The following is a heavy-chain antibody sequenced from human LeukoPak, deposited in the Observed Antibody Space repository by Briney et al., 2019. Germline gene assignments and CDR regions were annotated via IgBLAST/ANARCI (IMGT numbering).Heavy chain of an antibody. D-gene: IGHD1-26*01. CDR3: ARAASSGSYYLYYYYYMDV. CDR1: GYTFTGYY. V-gene: IGHV1-2*02. Sequence: ASVKVSCKASGYTFTGYYMHCVRQAPGQGLEWMGWINPNSGGTNYAQKFQGRVTMTRDTSTSTAYMELSRLRSDDTAVYYCARAASSGSYYLYYYYYMDVWGKGTTVTVSS. CDR2: INPNSGGT. J-gene: IGHJ6*03.